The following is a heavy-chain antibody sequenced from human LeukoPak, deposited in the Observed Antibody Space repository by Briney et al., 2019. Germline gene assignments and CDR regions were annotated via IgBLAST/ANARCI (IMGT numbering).Heavy chain of an antibody. J-gene: IGHJ4*02. CDR3: ARGRLECSGGSCYYPYFDY. V-gene: IGHV4-34*01. Sequence: PSETLSLTCAVYRGSFSGYYWSWIRQPPGKGLEWIGEINHSGSTNYNPSLKSRVTISVDTSKNQFSLKLSSVTAADTAVYYCARGRLECSGGSCYYPYFDYWGQGTLVTVSS. CDR1: RGSFSGYY. D-gene: IGHD2-15*01. CDR2: INHSGST.